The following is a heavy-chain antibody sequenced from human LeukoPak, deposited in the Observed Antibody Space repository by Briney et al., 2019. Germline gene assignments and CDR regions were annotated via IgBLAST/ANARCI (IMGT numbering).Heavy chain of an antibody. CDR2: INSDGSEG. CDR1: GFTFSGFW. V-gene: IGHV3-7*01. CDR3: ARGPNSNWSGLDF. Sequence: PGGSLRLSWAVFGFTFSGFWMSWSRQAPGKGLEWVASINSDGSEGYYADVVKGRFTVSRDNAKNTLYLQVNNLRAEDTAVYYCARGPNSNWSGLDFWGQGTLLTVSS. D-gene: IGHD6-6*01. J-gene: IGHJ4*02.